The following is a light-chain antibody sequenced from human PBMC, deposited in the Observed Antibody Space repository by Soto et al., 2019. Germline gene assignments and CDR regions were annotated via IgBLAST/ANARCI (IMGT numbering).Light chain of an antibody. V-gene: IGLV3-21*01. CDR3: QVWDSGSAHVV. CDR1: DIESKG. J-gene: IGLJ2*01. Sequence: SYELTQPPSVSVAPGKTASISCGGNDIESKGVHWYKQKPGQAPVLVIYSDTDLPPVIPERFSGSNSANLATLTISRVEAGDEADYYCQVWDSGSAHVVFGGGTKVTVL. CDR2: SDT.